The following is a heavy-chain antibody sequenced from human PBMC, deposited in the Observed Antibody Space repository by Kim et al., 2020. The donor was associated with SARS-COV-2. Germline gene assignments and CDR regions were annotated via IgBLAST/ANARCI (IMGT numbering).Heavy chain of an antibody. Sequence: GGSLRLSCAASGFPFKNNGMHWVRQAPGKGLEWVSGINGNGGLTTVYADSVKGRFTISRDNSKNTLYLQMDSLRVEDTALYYCAKRRFDTDLYYFDYWGQGSLVTVSS. CDR1: GFPFKNNG. D-gene: IGHD3-9*01. CDR3: AKRRFDTDLYYFDY. V-gene: IGHV3-23*01. CDR2: INGNGGLTT. J-gene: IGHJ4*02.